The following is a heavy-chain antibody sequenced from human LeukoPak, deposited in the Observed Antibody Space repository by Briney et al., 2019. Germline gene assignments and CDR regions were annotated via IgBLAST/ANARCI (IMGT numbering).Heavy chain of an antibody. CDR2: INHIDYT. D-gene: IGHD4-11*01. V-gene: IGHV4-34*01. CDR1: GGSFSGYH. J-gene: IGHJ4*02. Sequence: ASETLSLTCAVYGGSFSGYHWSWLRQSPGKGLEWSGQINHIDYTSYNPSLKSRVTISVDTSKNQFSLKLNSVTAADTAVYYCARSARPGDHSNGFDFWSQGTLVTVSS. CDR3: ARSARPGDHSNGFDF.